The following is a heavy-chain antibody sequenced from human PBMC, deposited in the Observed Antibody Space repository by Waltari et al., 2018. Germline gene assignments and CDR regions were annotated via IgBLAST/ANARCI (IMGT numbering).Heavy chain of an antibody. J-gene: IGHJ6*02. CDR3: AREVAVAWPSYYGMDV. CDR2: INPNSGGT. Sequence: QVQLVQSGAEVKKPGASVKVSCKASGYTFTGYYMHWVRQAPGQGLEWMGGINPNSGGTNYAQKFQGRVTITADESTSTAYMELSSLRSEDTAVYYCAREVAVAWPSYYGMDVWGQGTTVTVSS. CDR1: GYTFTGYY. D-gene: IGHD6-19*01. V-gene: IGHV1-2*02.